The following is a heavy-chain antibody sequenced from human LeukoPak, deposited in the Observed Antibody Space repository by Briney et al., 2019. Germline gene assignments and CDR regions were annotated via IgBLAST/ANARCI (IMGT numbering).Heavy chain of an antibody. J-gene: IGHJ4*02. Sequence: GESLKISFKGSGYRFTSYWIGWVRPMPGKGLEWMGIIYPGDSDTRYSPSFQGQVTISADKSISTAYLQWSSLEASDTAMYYCARRGSKYSSGWYVDYWGQGTLVTVSS. D-gene: IGHD6-19*01. CDR2: IYPGDSDT. CDR1: GYRFTSYW. V-gene: IGHV5-51*01. CDR3: ARRGSKYSSGWYVDY.